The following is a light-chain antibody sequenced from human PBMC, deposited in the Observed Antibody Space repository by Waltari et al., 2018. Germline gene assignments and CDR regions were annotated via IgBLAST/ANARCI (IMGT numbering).Light chain of an antibody. J-gene: IGKJ3*01. CDR3: QQFINYPLT. Sequence: AIQLTQSPSSLSASVGHRITITCRSSQDIASASAWYVQKPGKAPQLLIYDASTLESGVPSRFSGSGSGTDFTLSISGLQPEDFATYYCQQFINYPLTFGPGTTVDIK. V-gene: IGKV1D-13*01. CDR1: QDIASA. CDR2: DAS.